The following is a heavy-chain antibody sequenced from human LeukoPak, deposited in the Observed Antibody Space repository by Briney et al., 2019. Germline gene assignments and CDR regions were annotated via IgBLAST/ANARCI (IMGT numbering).Heavy chain of an antibody. V-gene: IGHV1-18*01. CDR1: GYTFTSYG. D-gene: IGHD3-3*01. CDR3: ARSRGFAYYDFWSGYYAPYGMDV. CDR2: ISAYNGNT. Sequence: ASVKVSCKASGYTFTSYGISWVRQAPGQGLEWMGWISAYNGNTNYAQKLQGRVTMTTDTSTSTAYMELRSLRSDDTAVYYCARSRGFAYYDFWSGYYAPYGMDVWGQGTTATVSS. J-gene: IGHJ6*02.